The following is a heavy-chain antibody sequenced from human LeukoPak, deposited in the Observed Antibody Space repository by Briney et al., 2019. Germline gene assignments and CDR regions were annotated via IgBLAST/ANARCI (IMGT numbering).Heavy chain of an antibody. J-gene: IGHJ4*02. D-gene: IGHD6-19*01. CDR2: INHSGST. CDR3: ARPVSGSSGWYYNY. Sequence: KPSETLSLTCAVYGGAFRGYYWGGIRQPPGEGVEGVGEINHSGSTNYNPSLKSRVTISVDTSKNQFSLKLSSVTAADTAVYYCARPVSGSSGWYYNYWGQGTLVTVSS. CDR1: GGAFRGYY. V-gene: IGHV4-34*01.